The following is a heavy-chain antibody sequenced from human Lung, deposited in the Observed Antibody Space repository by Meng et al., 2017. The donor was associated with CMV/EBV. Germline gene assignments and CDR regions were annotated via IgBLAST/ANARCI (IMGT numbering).Heavy chain of an antibody. V-gene: IGHV3-30*02. CDR2: IRMDESDK. CDR3: AKDDPVVAI. CDR1: GFSFTEYG. Sequence: SCAASGFSFTEYGMHWVRQTPDKGLEWVAFIRMDESDKFYGASVKGRFTISRDVSRKTLFLQMNSLRTDDTGVYYCAKDDPVVAIWGQGTLVTVSS. J-gene: IGHJ4*02. D-gene: IGHD4-23*01.